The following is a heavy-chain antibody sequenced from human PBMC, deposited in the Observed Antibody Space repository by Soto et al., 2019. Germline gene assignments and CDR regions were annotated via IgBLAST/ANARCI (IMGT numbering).Heavy chain of an antibody. D-gene: IGHD3-10*01. CDR3: ARLGGSGSYYKPYYYYGMDV. CDR1: GGSFSGYY. V-gene: IGHV4-34*01. Sequence: PSETLSLTCAVYGGSFSGYYWSWIRQPPGKGLEWIGEINHSGSTNYNPSLKSRVTISVDTSKNQFSLKLSSVTAADTAVYYCARLGGSGSYYKPYYYYGMDVWGQGTTVTVSS. CDR2: INHSGST. J-gene: IGHJ6*02.